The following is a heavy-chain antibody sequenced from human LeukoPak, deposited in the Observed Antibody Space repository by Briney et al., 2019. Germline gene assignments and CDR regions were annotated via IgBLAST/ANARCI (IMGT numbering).Heavy chain of an antibody. D-gene: IGHD3-22*01. CDR3: ARGGTKKSYYYDSSGFPDAFDI. CDR2: IIPIFGTA. Sequence: WASVKVSCKASGGTFSSYAISWVRQAPGQGLEWMGRIIPIFGTANYAQKFQGRVTITTDESTSTDYMELSSLRSEDTAVYYCARGGTKKSYYYDSSGFPDAFDIWGQGTMVTVSS. V-gene: IGHV1-69*05. CDR1: GGTFSSYA. J-gene: IGHJ3*02.